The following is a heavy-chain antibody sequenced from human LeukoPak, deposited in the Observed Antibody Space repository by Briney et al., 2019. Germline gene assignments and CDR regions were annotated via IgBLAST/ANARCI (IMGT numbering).Heavy chain of an antibody. J-gene: IGHJ4*02. V-gene: IGHV1-8*03. CDR2: MNPNSGNT. CDR1: GYTFTNYD. Sequence: GASVKVSCKASGYTFTNYDINWVRQATGQGLEWMGYMNPNSGNTGYAQKFQDRVTITSDTSISIAYMELSSLRSDDTAVYYCAREGLDYWGQGTLVTVSS. CDR3: AREGLDY.